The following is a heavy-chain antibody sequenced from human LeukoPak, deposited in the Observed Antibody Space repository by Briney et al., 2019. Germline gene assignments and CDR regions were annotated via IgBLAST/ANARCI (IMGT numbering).Heavy chain of an antibody. Sequence: GASVKVSCKASGYSFTNYYRHWVRQAPGQGLEWMGLINPIGGTTSYAQKFQGRVTMTRDTSTSTVYMDLSSLRSEDTAVYYCARRVLDSWGQGTLVTVSS. CDR2: INPIGGTT. CDR1: GYSFTNYY. V-gene: IGHV1-46*01. CDR3: ARRVLDS. J-gene: IGHJ5*01.